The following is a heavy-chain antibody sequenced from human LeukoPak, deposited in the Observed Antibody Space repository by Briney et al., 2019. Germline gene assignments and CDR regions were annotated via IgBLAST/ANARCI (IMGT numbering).Heavy chain of an antibody. J-gene: IGHJ5*02. CDR3: ARGGYYGSGNDFGFDP. CDR1: GGSISSYY. V-gene: IGHV4-59*01. D-gene: IGHD3-10*01. Sequence: KSSETLSLTCTVSGGSISSYYWSWIRQPPGKGLEWIGYIYYSGRSTYYNPSLKSRVTISIDTSKNQFSLKLSSVTAADTAVYYCARGGYYGSGNDFGFDPWGQGTLVTVSS. CDR2: IYYSGRST.